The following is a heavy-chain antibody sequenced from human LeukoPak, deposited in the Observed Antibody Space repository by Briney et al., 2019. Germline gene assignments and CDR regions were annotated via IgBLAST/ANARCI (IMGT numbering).Heavy chain of an antibody. J-gene: IGHJ3*02. CDR1: GFTFSSYA. Sequence: KSGGSLRLSCAASGFTFSSYAMSWVRQAPGKGLEWVSAISGSGGSTYYADSVKGRFTISRDNSKNTLYLQMNSLRAEDTAVYYCAKDFDRGYSYGFDSAFDIWGQGTMVTVSS. CDR2: ISGSGGST. CDR3: AKDFDRGYSYGFDSAFDI. V-gene: IGHV3-23*01. D-gene: IGHD5-18*01.